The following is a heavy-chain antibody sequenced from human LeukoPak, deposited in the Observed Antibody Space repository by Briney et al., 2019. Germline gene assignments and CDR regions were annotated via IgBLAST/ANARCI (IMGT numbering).Heavy chain of an antibody. CDR1: GYTFTGYY. V-gene: IGHV1-69*05. Sequence: EASVKVSCKASGYTFTGYYMHWVRQAPGQGLEWMGGIIPIFGTANYAQKFQGRVTITTDESTSTAYMELSSLRSEDTAVYYCARQYDFWPNWFDPWGQGTLVTVSS. J-gene: IGHJ5*02. CDR3: ARQYDFWPNWFDP. CDR2: IIPIFGTA. D-gene: IGHD3-3*01.